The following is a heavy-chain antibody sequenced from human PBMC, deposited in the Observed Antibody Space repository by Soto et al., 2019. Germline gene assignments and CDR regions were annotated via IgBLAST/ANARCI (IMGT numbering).Heavy chain of an antibody. CDR1: GYRFTSFW. D-gene: IGHD2-15*01. CDR3: ARPASGGSRDAFDL. V-gene: IGHV5-10-1*01. CDR2: IDPSDSFI. Sequence: GESLKISCKGSGYRFTSFWLNWVRQRPGKGLEWMGRIDPSDSFINYSPPFEGQVTISVDKSISTAYLQWSSLQASDTAIYYCARPASGGSRDAFDLWGQGTMVTVPS. J-gene: IGHJ3*01.